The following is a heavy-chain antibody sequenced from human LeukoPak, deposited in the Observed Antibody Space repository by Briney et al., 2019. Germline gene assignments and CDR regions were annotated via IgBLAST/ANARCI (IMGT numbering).Heavy chain of an antibody. Sequence: PGGSLRLSCAASGFTFDDYGMSWVRQAPGKGLEWVSGISWDSGVIGYADSVKGRFTISRDNAKNSLYLQMNSLRAEDTALYYCARKSGGFGELLYGYMDVWGKGTTVTIS. CDR2: ISWDSGVI. D-gene: IGHD3-10*01. V-gene: IGHV3-9*01. J-gene: IGHJ6*03. CDR3: ARKSGGFGELLYGYMDV. CDR1: GFTFDDYG.